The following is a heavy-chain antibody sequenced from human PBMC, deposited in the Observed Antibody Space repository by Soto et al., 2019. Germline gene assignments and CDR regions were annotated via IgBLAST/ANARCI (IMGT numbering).Heavy chain of an antibody. CDR2: ISGSGDHT. V-gene: IGHV3-23*01. D-gene: IGHD3-3*01. J-gene: IGHJ6*02. Sequence: XESMRLASVASGLTFNSYAMNWVRQAPGKGLEWVSVISGSGDHTNYADSVKGRFTVSRDNSKNMLFLQMNSLRADDTAVYYCATWGRIMIFGVDVAAGNYYFDMDVWGQGTTVTVSS. CDR1: GLTFNSYA. CDR3: ATWGRIMIFGVDVAAGNYYFDMDV.